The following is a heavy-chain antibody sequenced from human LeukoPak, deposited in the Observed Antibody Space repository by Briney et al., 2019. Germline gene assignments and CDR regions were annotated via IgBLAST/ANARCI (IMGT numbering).Heavy chain of an antibody. CDR1: GFTFSSYA. V-gene: IGHV3-30-3*01. Sequence: GGSLRLSCAASGFTFSSYAMHWVRQAPGKGLEWVAVISYDGSNKYYADSVKGRFTISRDNSKNTLYLQMNSLRADDTAVYYCAGQWLVNEEAFDPWGQGTLVTISS. CDR2: ISYDGSNK. J-gene: IGHJ5*02. D-gene: IGHD6-19*01. CDR3: AGQWLVNEEAFDP.